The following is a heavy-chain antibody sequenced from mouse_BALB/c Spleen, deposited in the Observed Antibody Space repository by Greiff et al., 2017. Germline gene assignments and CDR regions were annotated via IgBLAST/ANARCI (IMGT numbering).Heavy chain of an antibody. CDR2: INPSNGRT. J-gene: IGHJ3*01. Sequence: QVQLKQPGAELVKPGASVKLSCKASGYTFTSYWMHWVKQRPGQGLEWIGEINPSNGRTNYNEKFKSKATLTVDKSSSTAYMQLSSLTSEDSAVYYCARFVRFAYWGQGTLVTVSA. V-gene: IGHV1S81*02. CDR1: GYTFTSYW. CDR3: ARFVRFAY.